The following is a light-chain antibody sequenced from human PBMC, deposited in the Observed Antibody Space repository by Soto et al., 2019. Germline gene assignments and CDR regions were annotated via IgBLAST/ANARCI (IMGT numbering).Light chain of an antibody. CDR2: GAS. V-gene: IGKV1-39*01. CDR3: QQSYTTPPS. J-gene: IGKJ2*01. Sequence: DIQMTQSPSSLSASVGDRVSITCRASQSIGSYLNWYQHKPGKAPKLLIYGASSLHSGDPSRFSGSGSWTDFTRSISSLQPEDFSTYFCQQSYTTPPSFGQGTKLQIK. CDR1: QSIGSY.